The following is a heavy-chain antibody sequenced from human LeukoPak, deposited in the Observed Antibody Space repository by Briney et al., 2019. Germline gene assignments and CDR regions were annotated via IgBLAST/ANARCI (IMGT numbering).Heavy chain of an antibody. Sequence: SVKVSCKASGGTFSSYAISWVRQAPGQGLEWMGGIIPIFGTANYAQKFQGRVTITADKSTSTAYMELSSLRSEDTAVYYCATDLGYSYGRDYWGQGTLVTVSS. D-gene: IGHD5-18*01. CDR1: GGTFSSYA. CDR3: ATDLGYSYGRDY. V-gene: IGHV1-69*06. J-gene: IGHJ4*02. CDR2: IIPIFGTA.